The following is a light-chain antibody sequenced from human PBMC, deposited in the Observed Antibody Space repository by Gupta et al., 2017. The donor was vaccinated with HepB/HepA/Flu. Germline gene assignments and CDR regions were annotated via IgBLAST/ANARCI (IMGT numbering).Light chain of an antibody. Sequence: QLVLTQSPSASASLGASVKLTCTLRSGHSSYAIAWHQQQPEKGPRYLMKVNSDGSHSKGDGIPDRFSGSSSGAERYLTISSLQSDDEADYYCQTWGTGIVVFGGGTKLTVL. CDR2: VNSDGSH. J-gene: IGLJ2*01. V-gene: IGLV4-69*01. CDR1: SGHSSYA. CDR3: QTWGTGIVV.